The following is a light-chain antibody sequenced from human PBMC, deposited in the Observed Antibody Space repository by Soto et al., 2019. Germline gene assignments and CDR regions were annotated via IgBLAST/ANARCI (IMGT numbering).Light chain of an antibody. CDR1: QRVIRNY. Sequence: ESVLTQSPGTLSLSPGERATLSCRTSQRVIRNYLAWYQQTPGRSPRLLIYGASNSATGIPDRFSVSGSGTDFTVTISGLEAEDFAVYYCQKYDTAPYTFGQGARLEIK. J-gene: IGKJ2*01. CDR3: QKYDTAPYT. CDR2: GAS. V-gene: IGKV3-20*01.